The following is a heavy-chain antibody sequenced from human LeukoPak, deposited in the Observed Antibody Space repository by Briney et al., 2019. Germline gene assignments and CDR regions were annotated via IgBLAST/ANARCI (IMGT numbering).Heavy chain of an antibody. Sequence: PSETLSLTCTVSGGSISSSSYYWGWIRQPPGKGLEWIGNIYYSGSTYYNPSLKSRVTISADTSKNQFSLKLSSVTAADTAVYYCARRARHYMDVWGKGTTVTVSS. CDR3: ARRARHYMDV. CDR1: GGSISSSSYY. J-gene: IGHJ6*03. CDR2: IYYSGST. V-gene: IGHV4-39*01.